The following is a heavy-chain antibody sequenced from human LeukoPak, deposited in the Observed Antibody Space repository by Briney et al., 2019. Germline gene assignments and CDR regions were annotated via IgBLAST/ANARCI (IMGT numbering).Heavy chain of an antibody. CDR1: GFTFSSYE. J-gene: IGHJ4*02. D-gene: IGHD1-26*01. Sequence: TGGSLRLSCAASGFTFSSYEMNWVRQAPGKGLEWVSYISSSGSTIYYADSVKGRFTISRDNAKNSLYLQMNSLRAEDTAVYYCAREGNSGSYYNSFDYWGQGTLVTVSS. V-gene: IGHV3-48*03. CDR2: ISSSGSTI. CDR3: AREGNSGSYYNSFDY.